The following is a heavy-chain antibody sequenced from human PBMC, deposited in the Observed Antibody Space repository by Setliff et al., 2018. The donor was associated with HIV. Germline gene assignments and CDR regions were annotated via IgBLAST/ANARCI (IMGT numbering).Heavy chain of an antibody. CDR1: GGSIRSGSYY. CDR2: IDYSGNT. J-gene: IGHJ6*03. V-gene: IGHV4-39*07. Sequence: SETLSLTCSVSGGSIRSGSYYWDWIRQPPGKGLEWIGSIDYSGNTHYNPSLKSRFTIAVDTSKNQFSLKVNSVTAADTAVYYCARGARLLAGYSDRWDYYYMAVWGKGTTVTVSS. CDR3: ARGARLLAGYSDRWDYYYMAV. D-gene: IGHD6-13*01.